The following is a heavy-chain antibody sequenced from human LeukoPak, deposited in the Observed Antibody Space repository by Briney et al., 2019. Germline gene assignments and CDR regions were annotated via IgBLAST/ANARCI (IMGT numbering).Heavy chain of an antibody. CDR2: INPNSGGT. CDR3: ARDLFGGIVATIDDY. Sequence: AASVKVSCKASGYTFTGYYMHWVRQAPGQGLEWMGWINPNSGGTNYAQKFQGRVTMTRDTSISTAYMELSRLRSDDTAVYYCARDLFGGIVATIDDYWGQGTLVTVSS. V-gene: IGHV1-2*02. D-gene: IGHD5-12*01. J-gene: IGHJ4*02. CDR1: GYTFTGYY.